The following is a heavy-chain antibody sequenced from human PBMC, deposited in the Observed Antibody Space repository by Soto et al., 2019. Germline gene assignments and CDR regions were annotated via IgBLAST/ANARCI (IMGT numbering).Heavy chain of an antibody. J-gene: IGHJ4*02. CDR1: GGSITSDYSS. V-gene: IGHV4-39*07. Sequence: SETLSLTCTVSGGSITSDYSSCGWIRQPPGKGLEWIGSIFYSGTTHYNPSLKSRVTISVDTSKNQFSLKLSSVTAADTAVYYCARVPDYWGQGTLVTSPQ. CDR3: ARVPDY. CDR2: IFYSGTT.